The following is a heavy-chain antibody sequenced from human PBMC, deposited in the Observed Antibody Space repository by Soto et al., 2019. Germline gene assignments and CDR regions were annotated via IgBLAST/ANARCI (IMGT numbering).Heavy chain of an antibody. D-gene: IGHD1-26*01. CDR2: ISRDGSHK. Sequence: QVQAVESGGGVVQPGRSLRLSCAASGFSFRNYAIHWVRQAPGKGLEWVAVISRDGSHKYYLDSVKGRFTISRDNSKDTVNLLMNSLRDDDSAMYYCARSRNSAVADSFAFWGQGTLVTVSS. CDR3: ARSRNSAVADSFAF. V-gene: IGHV3-30*04. CDR1: GFSFRNYA. J-gene: IGHJ4*02.